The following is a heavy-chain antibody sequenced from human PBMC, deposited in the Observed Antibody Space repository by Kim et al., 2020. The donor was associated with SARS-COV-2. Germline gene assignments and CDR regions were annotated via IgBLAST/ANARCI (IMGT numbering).Heavy chain of an antibody. Sequence: ASVKVSCKASGYTFTSYAMHWVRQAPGQRLEWMGWINAGNGNTKYSQKFQGRVTITRDTSASTAYMELSSLRSEDTAVYYCARVGYSSGWPEYFQHWGQGTLVTVSS. V-gene: IGHV1-3*01. J-gene: IGHJ1*01. CDR2: INAGNGNT. CDR1: GYTFTSYA. D-gene: IGHD6-19*01. CDR3: ARVGYSSGWPEYFQH.